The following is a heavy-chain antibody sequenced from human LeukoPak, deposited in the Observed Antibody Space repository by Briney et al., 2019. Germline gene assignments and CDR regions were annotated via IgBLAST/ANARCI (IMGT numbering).Heavy chain of an antibody. D-gene: IGHD3-10*01. CDR2: IGPYNGNT. Sequence: ASVKVSCKASGYSLTSYGISWVRQAPGQGLEWMGSIGPYNGNTNYAQNLQGRVTMTTDASTSTAYMELRSLRSDDTAVYYCARALYYGSGNFFDYWAQGTLVTVSS. V-gene: IGHV1-18*04. CDR1: GYSLTSYG. J-gene: IGHJ4*02. CDR3: ARALYYGSGNFFDY.